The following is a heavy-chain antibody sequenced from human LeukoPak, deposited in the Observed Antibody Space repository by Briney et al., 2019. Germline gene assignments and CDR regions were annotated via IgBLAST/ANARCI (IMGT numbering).Heavy chain of an antibody. Sequence: SETLSLTCTLSVGSIRIYYGSGMPAPAGGRVEWMWRVYTSGNPNYTPSLKCRVTMSVDTTKNKYSLKLRSVTAADTAVDYCSGGREHGSCGYYFDYWGKGTMVTVSS. V-gene: IGHV4-4*07. CDR3: SGGREHGSCGYYFDY. CDR2: VYTSGNP. J-gene: IGHJ4*02. CDR1: VGSIRIYY. D-gene: IGHD2-15*01.